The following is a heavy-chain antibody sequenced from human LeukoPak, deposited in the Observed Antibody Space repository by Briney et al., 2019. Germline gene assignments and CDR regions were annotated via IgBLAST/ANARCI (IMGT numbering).Heavy chain of an antibody. Sequence: GGSLRLSCAASGFTFSTYWMSWVRQAPGKGLEWVANIKEDGSEKNYADSVEGRFTISRDNAKNSLYLQMNSLRAEDTAVYYCARGYTCGYWGQGTLVIVSS. D-gene: IGHD5-18*01. V-gene: IGHV3-7*04. CDR3: ARGYTCGY. J-gene: IGHJ4*02. CDR2: IKEDGSEK. CDR1: GFTFSTYW.